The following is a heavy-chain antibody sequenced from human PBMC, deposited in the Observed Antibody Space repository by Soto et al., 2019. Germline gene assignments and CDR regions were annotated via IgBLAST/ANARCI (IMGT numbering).Heavy chain of an antibody. Sequence: QVQLVQSGAEVKKPGASVKVSCKASGYTFTSYGISWVRQAPGQGLEWMGWISAYNGNTNYAQKLQGRVTMTTYTSTSTAYMELRSLTSDDTAVYYCARDPDYDFWSGYYSRGDYYGMDVWGQGTKVTVSS. CDR1: GYTFTSYG. CDR2: ISAYNGNT. V-gene: IGHV1-18*01. CDR3: ARDPDYDFWSGYYSRGDYYGMDV. D-gene: IGHD3-3*01. J-gene: IGHJ6*02.